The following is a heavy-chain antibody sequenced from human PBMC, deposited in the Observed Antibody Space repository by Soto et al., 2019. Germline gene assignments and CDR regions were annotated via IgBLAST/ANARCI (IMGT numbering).Heavy chain of an antibody. J-gene: IGHJ4*02. CDR3: ARSTVTTNY. V-gene: IGHV4-4*02. D-gene: IGHD4-17*01. CDR2: ISHSGST. CDR1: GGSITSSNG. Sequence: SETLSLTCAVSGGSITSSNGWSWVRQPPGKGLEWIGEISHSGSTNYNPSLKSRVTISVDKSKNQFSLNLNSVTAADTAVYYCARSTVTTNYWGQGTLVTVSS.